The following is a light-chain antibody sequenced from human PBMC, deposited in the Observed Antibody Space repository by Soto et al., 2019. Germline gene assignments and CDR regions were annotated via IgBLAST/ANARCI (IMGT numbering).Light chain of an antibody. V-gene: IGKV3-15*01. CDR3: QQYNEWPPFT. Sequence: EIVTTQSPAALSVSPGVRATLSSGASQSISCALAWYQQKPGQAPRLLIYGASTRATSFPARFSGSGSGTDFTLTISSLQSEDFAVYYCQQYNEWPPFTFGQGTRLEI. CDR2: GAS. J-gene: IGKJ5*01. CDR1: QSISCA.